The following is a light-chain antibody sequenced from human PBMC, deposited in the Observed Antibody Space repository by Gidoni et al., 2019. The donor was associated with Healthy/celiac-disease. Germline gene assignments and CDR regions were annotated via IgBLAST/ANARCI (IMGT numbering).Light chain of an antibody. V-gene: IGLV2-14*03. Sequence: HSALPHPASVSSSPGHSITISCTATSTDVGGYNYVSWYQQHPGKAPKLIIYDVSNRPSGVSNRFSGSKSGNTASLTISGLQAEDEADYYCSSYTSSSTRVFGGGTKLTVL. CDR2: DVS. J-gene: IGLJ3*02. CDR3: SSYTSSSTRV. CDR1: STDVGGYNY.